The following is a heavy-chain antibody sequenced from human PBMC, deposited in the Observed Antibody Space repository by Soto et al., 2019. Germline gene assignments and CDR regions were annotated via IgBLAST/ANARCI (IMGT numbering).Heavy chain of an antibody. CDR3: LIAVAGTGPFDY. CDR1: GYTFTGYY. J-gene: IGHJ4*02. CDR2: INPNSGGT. Sequence: QVQLVQSGAEVKKPGASVKVSCKASGYTFTGYYMHWVRQAPGQGLEWMGWINPNSGGTNYEQKFQGRVTMTRDTSISTAYMELSRLRSDDTAVYYCLIAVAGTGPFDYWGQGTLVTVSS. D-gene: IGHD6-19*01. V-gene: IGHV1-2*02.